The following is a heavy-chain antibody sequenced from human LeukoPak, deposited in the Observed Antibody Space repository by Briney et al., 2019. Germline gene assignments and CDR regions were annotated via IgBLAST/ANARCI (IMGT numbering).Heavy chain of an antibody. CDR1: GGSISSGGYY. J-gene: IGHJ6*02. Sequence: PSETLSLTCIVSGGSISSGGYYWSWIRQHPGKGLEWIGYIYYSGSTYYNPSLKSRVTISVDTSKNQFSLKLSSVTAADTAVYYCARGGRYGSYGDYADYYYYYGMDVWGQGTTVTVSS. D-gene: IGHD4-17*01. CDR2: IYYSGST. V-gene: IGHV4-31*03. CDR3: ARGGRYGSYGDYADYYYYYGMDV.